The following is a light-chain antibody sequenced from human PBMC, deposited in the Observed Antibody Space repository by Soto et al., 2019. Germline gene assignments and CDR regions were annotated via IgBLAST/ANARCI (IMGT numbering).Light chain of an antibody. Sequence: EIVLTQSPGTLSLSPGDRATLSCRASQSVSINSLAWYQQQPGQAPRLLIYGASYRATGIPDRFSGSGSGTDFTLAISRLEPEDFAVYYCQQYGNSPYTFGQGTNLEIK. V-gene: IGKV3-20*01. J-gene: IGKJ2*01. CDR2: GAS. CDR3: QQYGNSPYT. CDR1: QSVSINS.